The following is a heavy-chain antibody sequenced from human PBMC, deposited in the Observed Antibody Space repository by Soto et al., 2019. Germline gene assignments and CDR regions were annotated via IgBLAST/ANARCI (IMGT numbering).Heavy chain of an antibody. CDR3: AKGEVRGIIPSYFDY. D-gene: IGHD3-10*01. V-gene: IGHV3-30*18. Sequence: PGGSLRLSCAGSGFTFRWFGMNWVRQAPGKGLEWVARISNDGSNEYYVDSVKGRFTISRDNSKNTLYLQMDSLRAEDTAVYYCAKGEVRGIIPSYFDYCGLGTLVTVSS. CDR1: GFTFRWFG. J-gene: IGHJ4*02. CDR2: ISNDGSNE.